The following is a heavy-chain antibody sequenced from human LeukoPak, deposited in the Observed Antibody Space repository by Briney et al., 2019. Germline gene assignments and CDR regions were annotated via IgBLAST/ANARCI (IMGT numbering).Heavy chain of an antibody. CDR1: GYTFTSYA. CDR3: ARDGMQWLVPCAFDI. J-gene: IGHJ3*02. Sequence: ASVKVSCKASGYTFTSYAMHWVRQAPGQRLEWMGWINAGNGNTKYSQKFQGRVTITRDTSASTAYMELSSLRSEDTAVYYCARDGMQWLVPCAFDIWGQGTMVTVSS. CDR2: INAGNGNT. V-gene: IGHV1-3*01. D-gene: IGHD6-19*01.